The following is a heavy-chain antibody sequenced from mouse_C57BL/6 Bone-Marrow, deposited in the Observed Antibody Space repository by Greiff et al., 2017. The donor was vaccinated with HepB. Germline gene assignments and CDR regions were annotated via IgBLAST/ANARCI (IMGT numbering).Heavy chain of an antibody. CDR1: GYTFTSYW. Sequence: QVQLQQSGAELVKPGASVKMSCKASGYTFTSYWITWVKQRPGQGLEWIGDIYPGSGSTNYNEKFKSKATLTVDTSSSTAYMQLSSLTSEDSAVYYCARGEYYGSSFPYYFDYWGQGTTLTVSS. CDR3: ARGEYYGSSFPYYFDY. D-gene: IGHD1-1*01. J-gene: IGHJ2*01. V-gene: IGHV1-55*01. CDR2: IYPGSGST.